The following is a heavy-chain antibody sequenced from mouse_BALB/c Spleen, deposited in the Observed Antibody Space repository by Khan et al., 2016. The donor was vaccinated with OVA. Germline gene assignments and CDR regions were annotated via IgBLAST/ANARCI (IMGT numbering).Heavy chain of an antibody. Sequence: VQLQQSGPGLVKPSQSLSLTCTVTGYSITSGYGWNWIRQFPGNKLEWMGYISYSGSTNYNPSLKSRISITRDTSKNQFFLQLNSVTTEDTATYYCAKTARIKYWGQGTTLTVSS. D-gene: IGHD1-2*01. CDR2: ISYSGST. V-gene: IGHV3-2*02. J-gene: IGHJ2*01. CDR3: AKTARIKY. CDR1: GYSITSGYG.